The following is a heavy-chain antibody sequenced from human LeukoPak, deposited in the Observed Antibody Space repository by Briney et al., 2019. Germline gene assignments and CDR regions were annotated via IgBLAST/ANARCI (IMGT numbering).Heavy chain of an antibody. Sequence: GGSLRLSCAASGFTFTNYAITWVRQAPGKGLEWVSTISSSGANTYYADSVRGRFTISRDNSKNTLYLQMNSLRAEDTAVYYCAKDGHQDSSAFTLQYWGQGTLVTVSS. CDR1: GFTFTNYA. CDR2: ISSSGANT. CDR3: AKDGHQDSSAFTLQY. J-gene: IGHJ1*01. V-gene: IGHV3-23*01. D-gene: IGHD3-22*01.